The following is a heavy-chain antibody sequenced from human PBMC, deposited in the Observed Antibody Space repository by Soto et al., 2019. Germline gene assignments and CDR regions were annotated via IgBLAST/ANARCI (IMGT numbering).Heavy chain of an antibody. J-gene: IGHJ6*02. Sequence: PGGSLRLSCAASGFTFSSYSINWVRQAPGKGLEWVSSISSSSFSINYADSVKGRFSISRDNAQNSLHLQMSNLRAEDTAVYYCARNESSNIYGMDVWGQGTTVTVSS. V-gene: IGHV3-21*01. D-gene: IGHD6-6*01. CDR1: GFTFSSYS. CDR3: ARNESSNIYGMDV. CDR2: ISSSSFSI.